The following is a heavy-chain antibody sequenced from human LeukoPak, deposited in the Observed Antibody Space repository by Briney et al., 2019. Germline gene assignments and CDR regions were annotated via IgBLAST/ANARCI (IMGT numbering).Heavy chain of an antibody. Sequence: GGPLRVSCAASGFSVSTNYMSWVRQAPGKGLEWVSATTGSGDKLFYADSVKGRFTISIDNSKNTLYLQMNNLRAEDTAVYYCARYENGGIDYWGQGTLVTVSS. CDR1: GFSVSTNY. V-gene: IGHV3-23*01. CDR3: ARYENGGIDY. CDR2: TTGSGDKL. J-gene: IGHJ4*02. D-gene: IGHD2-15*01.